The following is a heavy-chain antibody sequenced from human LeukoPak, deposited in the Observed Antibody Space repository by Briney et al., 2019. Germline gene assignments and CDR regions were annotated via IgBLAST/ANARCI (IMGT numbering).Heavy chain of an antibody. J-gene: IGHJ3*01. D-gene: IGHD2-21*01. CDR1: GFTFSSYA. CDR3: ASFRDTDN. Sequence: GGSLRLSCAASGFTFSSYAMSWVRQTPGQGLVWVCRINTAGSTVYADPVKGRFTISRDNAKNMVYLQMNSLRTEDTAVYYCASFRDTDNWGRGTMVTVSS. V-gene: IGHV3-74*01. CDR2: INTAGST.